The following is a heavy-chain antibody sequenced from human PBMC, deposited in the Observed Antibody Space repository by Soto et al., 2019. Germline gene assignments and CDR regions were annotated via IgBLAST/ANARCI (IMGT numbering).Heavy chain of an antibody. J-gene: IGHJ6*03. D-gene: IGHD5-18*01. V-gene: IGHV1-46*03. Sequence: QVQLVQSGAEVKKPGASVKVSCKASGYTFTSYYMHWVRQAPGQGLEWMGIINPSGGSTSYAQKFRGRVTMTRDTSTSTVYMELSSLRSEDTAVYYCARVALVTPTYYYYYMDVWGKGTTVTVSS. CDR2: INPSGGST. CDR3: ARVALVTPTYYYYYMDV. CDR1: GYTFTSYY.